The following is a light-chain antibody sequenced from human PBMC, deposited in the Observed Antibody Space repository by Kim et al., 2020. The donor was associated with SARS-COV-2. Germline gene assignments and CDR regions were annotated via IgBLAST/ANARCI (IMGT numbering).Light chain of an antibody. Sequence: EIVLTQSPATLSLSPGERVTLSCRASQSVNSYLAWYQQKPDQAPRLLIYDASNRATGIPARFSGSGSGTDFTLTISSLEPEDFAVYYCQQRSNWPRVTFGGGTKLEI. CDR3: QQRSNWPRVT. J-gene: IGKJ4*01. V-gene: IGKV3-11*01. CDR2: DAS. CDR1: QSVNSY.